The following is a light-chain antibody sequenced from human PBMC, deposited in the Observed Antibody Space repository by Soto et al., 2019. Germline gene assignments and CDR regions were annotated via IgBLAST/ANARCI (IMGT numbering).Light chain of an antibody. Sequence: ALTQSPGTLSSSPGERATLSCRASQSVSSNYLAWHQQKPGQAPRLLIYGASSRATGIPDRFSGSGSGTDFTLTIDRLESEDFAVYFCQQYGDLPWTFGQGTKVDIK. V-gene: IGKV3-20*01. J-gene: IGKJ1*01. CDR2: GAS. CDR3: QQYGDLPWT. CDR1: QSVSSNY.